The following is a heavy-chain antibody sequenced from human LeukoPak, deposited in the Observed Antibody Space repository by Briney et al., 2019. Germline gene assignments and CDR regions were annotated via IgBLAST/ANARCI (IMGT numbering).Heavy chain of an antibody. J-gene: IGHJ4*02. CDR2: MYPRTNKR. V-gene: IGHV1-8*01. CDR3: ARGSIAARPLDY. D-gene: IGHD6-6*01. Sequence: GASVKVSCKASGYNFNSYDMNWVRQAPGQGPEWMAWMYPRTNKRGFAQKFQGRVTLTSDSSISTAYMELSSLRSDDTAVYYCARGSIAARPLDYWGQGTLVTVSS. CDR1: GYNFNSYD.